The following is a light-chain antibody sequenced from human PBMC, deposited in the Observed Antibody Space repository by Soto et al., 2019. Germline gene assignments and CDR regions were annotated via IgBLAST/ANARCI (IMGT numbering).Light chain of an antibody. CDR3: QQYNNWPPWT. J-gene: IGKJ1*01. V-gene: IGKV3-15*01. CDR1: QSVSSN. Sequence: EIVMTQSPATLSVSPGERATLSCRASQSVSSNLAWYQQKAGQAPRLLIYGASTRAAGIPARFSGSGSGTEFTLTISSLQSEACAVYYCQQYNNWPPWTFGHGTKVEIK. CDR2: GAS.